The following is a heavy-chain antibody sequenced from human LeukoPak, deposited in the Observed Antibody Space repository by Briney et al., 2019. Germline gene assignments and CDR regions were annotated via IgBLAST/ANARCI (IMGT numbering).Heavy chain of an antibody. CDR3: ASGVGGNGLYYFDD. D-gene: IGHD4-23*01. Sequence: SVTVSFKGSGGTFSSYAISWVRQAPGQGLEWIGRIVPIHSIANYAQKCQGTVTITADKPTSTAYMELSSLRSEDTAVYYCASGVGGNGLYYFDDWSQGTLVTASS. J-gene: IGHJ4*02. V-gene: IGHV1-69*04. CDR1: GGTFSSYA. CDR2: IVPIHSIA.